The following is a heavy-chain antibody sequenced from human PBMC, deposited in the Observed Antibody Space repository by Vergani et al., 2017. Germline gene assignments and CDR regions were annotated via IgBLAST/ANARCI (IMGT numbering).Heavy chain of an antibody. Sequence: QVQLVESGGGLVKPGGSLRLSCAASGFTFGDYYMSWIRQAPGKGLAWGSYISSRGSTIYDADSVKGRFTISRTNAKNSLYLQMNSLRAADTAVYYCAGEPLEWFTPRHYYYYHMDVWGKGTTVTVSS. V-gene: IGHV3-11*01. CDR1: GFTFGDYY. D-gene: IGHD3-3*01. J-gene: IGHJ6*03. CDR2: ISSRGSTI. CDR3: AGEPLEWFTPRHYYYYHMDV.